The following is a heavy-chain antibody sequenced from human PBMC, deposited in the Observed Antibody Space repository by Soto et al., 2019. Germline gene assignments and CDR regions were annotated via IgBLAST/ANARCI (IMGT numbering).Heavy chain of an antibody. Sequence: ASVKVSCKASGYTSTSYAMHWVRQAPGQRLEWMGWINAGNGNTKYSQKFQGRVTITRDTSASTAYMELSSLRSEDAAVYYCARLGPYYDFWSGDNWFDTWGQGTLVTVSS. D-gene: IGHD3-3*01. V-gene: IGHV1-3*01. CDR3: ARLGPYYDFWSGDNWFDT. CDR1: GYTSTSYA. CDR2: INAGNGNT. J-gene: IGHJ5*02.